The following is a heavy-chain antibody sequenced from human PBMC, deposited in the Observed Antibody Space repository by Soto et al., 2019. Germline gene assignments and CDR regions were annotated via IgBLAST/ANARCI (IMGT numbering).Heavy chain of an antibody. CDR1: GYTLTELS. CDR2: FDPEDGET. D-gene: IGHD3-10*01. V-gene: IGHV1-24*01. J-gene: IGHJ6*03. Sequence: ASVKVSCKVSGYTLTELSMHWVRQAPGKGLEWMGGFDPEDGETIYAQKFQGRVTMTEDTSTDTAYMELSSLRSEDTAVYYCATYGVGFGDFFYYTAVWGKGTPATLYS. CDR3: ATYGVGFGDFFYYTAV.